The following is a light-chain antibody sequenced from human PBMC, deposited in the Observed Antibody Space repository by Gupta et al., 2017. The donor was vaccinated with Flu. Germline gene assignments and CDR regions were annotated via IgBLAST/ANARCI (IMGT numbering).Light chain of an antibody. J-gene: IGKJ4*01. CDR1: QTLLYSSNNQNY. CDR2: WAS. Sequence: DIVMNQSPDSLAVSLGERATINCKSSQTLLYSSNNQNYLAWYQQKPGQPPRLLIYWASTRESGVPDRFSGSGSGADFSLTINDRQAEDVAVYYGQQDYHTPTFGGGTKVEIK. CDR3: QQDYHTPT. V-gene: IGKV4-1*01.